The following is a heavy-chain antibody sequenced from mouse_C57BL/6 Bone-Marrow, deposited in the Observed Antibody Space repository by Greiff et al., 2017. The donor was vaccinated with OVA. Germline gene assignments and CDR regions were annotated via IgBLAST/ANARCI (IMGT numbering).Heavy chain of an antibody. J-gene: IGHJ4*01. Sequence: EVQLQQSGPELVKPGASVKMSCKASGYTFTDYNMHWVKQSHGKSLEWIGYINPNNGGTSYNQKFKGKATLTVNKSSSTAYMELRRLTSEDSAVYYCARGDYGSSTGDAMDYWGQGTSVTVSS. D-gene: IGHD1-1*01. V-gene: IGHV1-22*01. CDR1: GYTFTDYN. CDR2: INPNNGGT. CDR3: ARGDYGSSTGDAMDY.